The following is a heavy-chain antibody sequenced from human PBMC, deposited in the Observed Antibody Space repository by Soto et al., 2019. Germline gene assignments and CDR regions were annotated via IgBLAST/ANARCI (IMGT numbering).Heavy chain of an antibody. V-gene: IGHV4-59*01. CDR1: AGSISSYN. Sequence: PSETLSLPCTVSAGSISSYNWSWIRQPPGKGLEWIGYIYYSGSTNYNPSLKSRVTISVDTSKNQFSLKLSSVTAADTAVYYCARYNWGAMGTFDIWGQGTMVT. CDR2: IYYSGST. D-gene: IGHD1-1*01. J-gene: IGHJ3*02. CDR3: ARYNWGAMGTFDI.